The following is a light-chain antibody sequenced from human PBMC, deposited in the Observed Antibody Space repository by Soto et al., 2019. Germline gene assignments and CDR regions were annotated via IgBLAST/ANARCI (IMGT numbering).Light chain of an antibody. CDR1: RTVHSN. CDR2: GAS. V-gene: IGKV3-15*01. CDR3: QQYNNWPRT. J-gene: IGKJ1*01. Sequence: EIVMTQSPATVSVSPGDRVTLSCRASRTVHSNVAWYQHKPGQAPWLLIYGASFRATGMPARFSGSGFGTEFTLTISSLQSEDFAVYYCQQYNNWPRTFGQGTKVDIK.